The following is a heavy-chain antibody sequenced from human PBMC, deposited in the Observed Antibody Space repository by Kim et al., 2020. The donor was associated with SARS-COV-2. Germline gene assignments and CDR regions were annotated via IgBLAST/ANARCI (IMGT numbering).Heavy chain of an antibody. Sequence: SETLSLTCAVYGGSFSGYYWSWIRQPPGKGLEWIGEINHSGSTNYNPSLKSRVTISVDTSKNQFSLKLSSVTAADTAVYYCAREGGYSYGFGGEADYWGQGTLVTVSS. CDR3: AREGGYSYGFGGEADY. V-gene: IGHV4-34*01. CDR1: GGSFSGYY. J-gene: IGHJ4*02. D-gene: IGHD5-18*01. CDR2: INHSGST.